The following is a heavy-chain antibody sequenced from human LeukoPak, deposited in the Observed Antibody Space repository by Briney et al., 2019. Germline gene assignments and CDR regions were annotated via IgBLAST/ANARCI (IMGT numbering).Heavy chain of an antibody. CDR2: IYHSGST. J-gene: IGHJ4*02. V-gene: IGHV4-4*02. CDR1: GGSISSSNW. D-gene: IGHD2-2*01. Sequence: SETLSLTCAVSGGSISSSNWWSWVRQPPGKGLEWIGEIYHSGSTNYNPSLKSRVTISVDKSKNQFSLKLSSVTAADTAVYYCAALGHCSSTSCLGVDYWGQGTLVTVSS. CDR3: AALGHCSSTSCLGVDY.